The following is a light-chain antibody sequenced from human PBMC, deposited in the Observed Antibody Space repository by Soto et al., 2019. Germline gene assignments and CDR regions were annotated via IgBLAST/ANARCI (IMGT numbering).Light chain of an antibody. V-gene: IGKV1-5*03. CDR2: QTS. J-gene: IGKJ1*01. CDR3: QQYSRYRT. CDR1: QSISYW. Sequence: DIQLTQSPSTLSASVGDRVTITCRASQSISYWLAWYQQKPGKAPKLLIYQTSTLQGGVPSQFSGSGSGTEFTLTVTSLQPDDSATYYCQQYSRYRTFGQGTKVEIK.